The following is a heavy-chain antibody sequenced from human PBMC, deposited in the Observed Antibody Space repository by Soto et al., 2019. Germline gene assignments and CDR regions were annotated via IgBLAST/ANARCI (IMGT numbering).Heavy chain of an antibody. CDR1: GGSISSYY. CDR3: ARLYEGYSSSPYYFDY. CDR2: IYYSGST. Sequence: SETLSLTCTVSGGSISSYYWSWIRQPPGKGLEWIGYIYYSGSTNYNPSLKSRVTISVDTSKNQFSLKLSSVTAADTAVYYCARLYEGYSSSPYYFDYWGQGTLVTVSS. D-gene: IGHD6-13*01. J-gene: IGHJ4*02. V-gene: IGHV4-59*08.